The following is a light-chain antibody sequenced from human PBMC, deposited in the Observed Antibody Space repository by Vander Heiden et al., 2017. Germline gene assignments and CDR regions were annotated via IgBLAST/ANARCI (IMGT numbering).Light chain of an antibody. V-gene: IGKV1-9*01. Sequence: DIQLTQSPSFLSASVGDRVTITCRSSQGISSYLAWFQQKPGKAPKLLIYDASTLQSGVPSSFSGSGSGTEFTLTISSLQPEDFATYYCQHLNSYPLTFGGGTKVDIK. CDR3: QHLNSYPLT. CDR2: DAS. CDR1: QGISSY. J-gene: IGKJ4*01.